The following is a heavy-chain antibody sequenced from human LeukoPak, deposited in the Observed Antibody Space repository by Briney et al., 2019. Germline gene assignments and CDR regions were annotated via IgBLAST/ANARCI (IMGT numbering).Heavy chain of an antibody. CDR1: GGSISSSRYY. D-gene: IGHD3-22*01. J-gene: IGHJ4*02. CDR2: IYYSGST. CDR3: ARLFTPSYYYDSATQDY. Sequence: KPSETLSLTCTVSGGSISSSRYYWGWIRQPPGKGLEWIGSIYYSGSTYYNPSLKSRVTISVDTSKNQFSLKLSSVTAADTAVYYCARLFTPSYYYDSATQDYWGQGTLVTVSS. V-gene: IGHV4-39*01.